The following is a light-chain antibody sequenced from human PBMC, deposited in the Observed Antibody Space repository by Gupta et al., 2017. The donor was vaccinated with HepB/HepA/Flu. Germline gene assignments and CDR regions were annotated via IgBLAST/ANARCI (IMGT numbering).Light chain of an antibody. CDR2: KAS. V-gene: IGKV1-5*03. CDR1: QYISSR. J-gene: IGKJ1*01. Sequence: DIQMTQSPSALTASVGDSVTITCRASQYISSRLAWYQQKPGKAPNLLIYKASTLQSGVPSRFSGSGSGTEFTLTISSLQPDDFATYYCQQNSTYMWTFGQGTKVEIK. CDR3: QQNSTYMWT.